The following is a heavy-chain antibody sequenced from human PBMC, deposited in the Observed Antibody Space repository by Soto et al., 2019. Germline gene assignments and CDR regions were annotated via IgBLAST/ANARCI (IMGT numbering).Heavy chain of an antibody. CDR1: GFIFTNYA. J-gene: IGHJ4*02. CDR2: ISYDGSNQ. CDR3: ARDPLFAGFLGHFDF. Sequence: ESGGGVVQPGTSLRLSCAASGFIFTNYAMHWVRQAPGKGLEWVAIISYDGSNQFYGDSVKGRITISRDNSKNTVYLQMNSLRPEDTAVYYCARDPLFAGFLGHFDFWGQGILVTVSS. V-gene: IGHV3-30*04. D-gene: IGHD2-21*01.